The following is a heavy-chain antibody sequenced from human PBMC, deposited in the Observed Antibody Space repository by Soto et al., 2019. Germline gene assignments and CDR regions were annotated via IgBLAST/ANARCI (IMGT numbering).Heavy chain of an antibody. CDR1: GFTFSDYY. Sequence: PGGSLRLSCAASGFTFSDYYMSWIRQAPGKGLEWVSYISGSGSTIYSADSVKGRFTISRDNAKNSLYLQMNSLKAEDTAVYYCATYSSSWYYFDYWGQGTLVTVSS. CDR2: ISGSGSTI. D-gene: IGHD6-13*01. J-gene: IGHJ4*02. V-gene: IGHV3-11*01. CDR3: ATYSSSWYYFDY.